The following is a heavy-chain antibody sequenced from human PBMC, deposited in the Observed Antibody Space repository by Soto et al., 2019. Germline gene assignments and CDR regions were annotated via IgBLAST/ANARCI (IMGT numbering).Heavy chain of an antibody. J-gene: IGHJ6*04. Sequence: PGGPLSLPCVPSVFPLSNTSMTWVRQAPGKGLEWVSNMYSGGGTYYTDSVKGRFTISRDSSTNTLYLQMDNVRAEDTAVYYCARDPGVNWAWGKGTTVTVSS. CDR1: VFPLSNTS. CDR2: MYSGGGT. CDR3: ARDPGVNWA. V-gene: IGHV3-66*01. D-gene: IGHD2-8*01.